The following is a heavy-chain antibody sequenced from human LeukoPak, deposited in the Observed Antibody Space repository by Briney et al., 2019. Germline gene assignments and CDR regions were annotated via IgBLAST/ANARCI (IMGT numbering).Heavy chain of an antibody. Sequence: PGGSLRLSCAASGFTFSSYEMNWVRQAPGKGLEWVSYISSSGSTIYYAGSVKGRFTISRDNAKNSLYLQMNSLRAEDTAVYYCARDSPWTVTRGAFDIWGQGTMVTVSS. J-gene: IGHJ3*02. CDR3: ARDSPWTVTRGAFDI. CDR1: GFTFSSYE. D-gene: IGHD4-17*01. CDR2: ISSSGSTI. V-gene: IGHV3-48*03.